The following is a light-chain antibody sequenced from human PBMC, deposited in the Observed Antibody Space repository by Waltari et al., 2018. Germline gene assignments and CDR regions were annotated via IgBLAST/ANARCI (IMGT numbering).Light chain of an antibody. J-gene: IGKJ5*01. Sequence: AIHLTQSPSSLSASVGDSITITCRASQGISSALAWYQQKPGESPKFLIYDASSLQSGVPSRFSGSASGTDFTLTITSLQPEDFATYYCQQLHSYPITFGQGTRLEIK. CDR1: QGISSA. CDR3: QQLHSYPIT. CDR2: DAS. V-gene: IGKV1-13*02.